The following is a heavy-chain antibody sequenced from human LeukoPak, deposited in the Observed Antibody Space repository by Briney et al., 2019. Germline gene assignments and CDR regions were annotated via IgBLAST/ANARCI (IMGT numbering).Heavy chain of an antibody. CDR3: ARYCSGGSCYSSRAGWFDP. J-gene: IGHJ5*02. D-gene: IGHD2-15*01. Sequence: PGGSLRLSCAASGFTVSSNYMSWVRQAPGKGLEWVSVIYSGGSTYYADSVKGRFTISRDNSKNTLYLQMNSLRAEDTAVYYCARYCSGGSCYSSRAGWFDPWGQGTLVTVSS. V-gene: IGHV3-53*01. CDR1: GFTVSSNY. CDR2: IYSGGST.